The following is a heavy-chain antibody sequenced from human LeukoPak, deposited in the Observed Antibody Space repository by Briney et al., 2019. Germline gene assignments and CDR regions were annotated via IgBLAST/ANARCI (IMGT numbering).Heavy chain of an antibody. Sequence: ASVKVSCKASGYTFTSYGISWVRQAPGQGLEWMGWISAYNGNTNYAQKLQGRVTMTTDTSTSTAYMELRSLRSDDTAVYYCARERYCSGGSCYHTYGMDVWGQGTTVTVSS. CDR1: GYTFTSYG. D-gene: IGHD2-15*01. J-gene: IGHJ6*02. CDR2: ISAYNGNT. V-gene: IGHV1-18*01. CDR3: ARERYCSGGSCYHTYGMDV.